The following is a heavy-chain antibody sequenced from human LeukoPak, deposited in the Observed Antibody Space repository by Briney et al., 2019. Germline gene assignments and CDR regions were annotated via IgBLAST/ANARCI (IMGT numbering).Heavy chain of an antibody. V-gene: IGHV4-59*01. CDR1: GGSISSYY. CDR2: IYYSGST. Sequence: PSETLSLTCTVSGGSISSYYWSWIRQPPGKGLEWIGYIYYSGSTNYNPSLKSRVTISVDTSKNQFSLKLSSVTAADTAVYYCARGKLLSDYWGQGTLVTVSS. CDR3: ARGKLLSDY. D-gene: IGHD3-10*01. J-gene: IGHJ4*02.